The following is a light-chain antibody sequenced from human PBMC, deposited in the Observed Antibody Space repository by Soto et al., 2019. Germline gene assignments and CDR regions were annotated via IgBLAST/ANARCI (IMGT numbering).Light chain of an antibody. V-gene: IGKV1-27*01. J-gene: IGKJ5*01. CDR1: QGISNY. Sequence: DIQMTQSPSSLSASVGDRVTITCRASQGISNYLAWYQQKPGTVPKLLISAASTLQTGVPSRFSGGGSGTDFTLTISSLEPEDFAVYYCQQRSNWPPPITFGQGTRLEIK. CDR2: AAS. CDR3: QQRSNWPPPIT.